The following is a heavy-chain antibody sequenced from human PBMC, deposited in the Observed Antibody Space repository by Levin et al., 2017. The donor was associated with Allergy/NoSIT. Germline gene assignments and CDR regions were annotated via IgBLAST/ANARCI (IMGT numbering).Heavy chain of an antibody. V-gene: IGHV3-23*01. J-gene: IGHJ2*01. CDR3: AKDPATVTTSGVGWYFDR. CDR1: GFTFSSYA. Sequence: GGSLRLSCAASGFTFSSYAMSWVRQAPGKGLEWVSAISGSGGSTYYADSVKGRFTISRDNSKNTLYLQMNSLRAEDTAVYYCAKDPATVTTSGVGWYFDRWGRGTLVTVSS. CDR2: ISGSGGST. D-gene: IGHD4-17*01.